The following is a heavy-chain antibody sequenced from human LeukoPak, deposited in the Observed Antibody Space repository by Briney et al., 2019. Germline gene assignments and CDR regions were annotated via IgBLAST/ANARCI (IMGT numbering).Heavy chain of an antibody. CDR2: IYPGDSDT. D-gene: IGHD2-8*01. J-gene: IGHJ4*02. CDR1: GYSFTSYW. Sequence: GGSLQISCKGSGYSFTSYWIGWVRQMPGKGLEWMGIIYPGDSDTRYSPSFQGQVTISADKSISTAYLQWSSLKASDTAMYYCARSYCTNGVCYHEAFDYWGQGTLVTVSS. CDR3: ARSYCTNGVCYHEAFDY. V-gene: IGHV5-51*01.